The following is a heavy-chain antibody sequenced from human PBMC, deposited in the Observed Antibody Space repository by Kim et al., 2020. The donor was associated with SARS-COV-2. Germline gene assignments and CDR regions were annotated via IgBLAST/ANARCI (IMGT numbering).Heavy chain of an antibody. D-gene: IGHD2-15*01. J-gene: IGHJ6*02. CDR3: ARSIILVSSTRAQDV. CDR2: ISSSSSYR. CDR1: GFTFSDYS. V-gene: IGHV3-21*01. Sequence: GGSLRLSCEASGFTFSDYSMSWVRQAPGKGLEWVSAISSSSSYRFYVDSVKGRFTISRDNAQNSLFLQMDSLRADDTAVYYCARSIILVSSTRAQDVWGQGTMVTVSS.